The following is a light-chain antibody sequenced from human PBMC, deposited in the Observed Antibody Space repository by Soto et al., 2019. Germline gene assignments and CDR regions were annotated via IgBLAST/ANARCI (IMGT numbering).Light chain of an antibody. V-gene: IGLV1-44*01. CDR3: AAWDDSLNGCV. CDR1: SSNIGNNA. CDR2: SNN. J-gene: IGLJ1*01. Sequence: QSVLTQPPSASGTPGQRVTISCSGSSSNIGNNAVNWYQQLPGTAPKLLIYSNNQRPSGVSDRFSGSKAGTSASLAISGPQLWGGADYYCAAWDDSLNGCVFGTGTKLTVL.